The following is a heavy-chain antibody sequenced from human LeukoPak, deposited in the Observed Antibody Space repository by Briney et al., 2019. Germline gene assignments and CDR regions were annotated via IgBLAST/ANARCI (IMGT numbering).Heavy chain of an antibody. Sequence: ASMKVSCKASGGTFSSYAISWVRQAPGQGLEWMGRIIPILGIANYAQKFQGRVTITADKSTSTAYMELSSLRSEDTAVYYCARYESSGYYYRTRGESDYWGQGTLVTVSS. V-gene: IGHV1-69*04. CDR1: GGTFSSYA. CDR2: IIPILGIA. CDR3: ARYESSGYYYRTRGESDY. D-gene: IGHD3-22*01. J-gene: IGHJ4*02.